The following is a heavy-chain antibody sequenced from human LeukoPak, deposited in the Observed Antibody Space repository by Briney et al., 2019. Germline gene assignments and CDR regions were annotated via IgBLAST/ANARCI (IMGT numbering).Heavy chain of an antibody. D-gene: IGHD6-19*01. Sequence: GGSLRLSCAASGFTFSSYSMNWVRQAPGKGLEWVSYISSSSSTIYYADSVKGRFTISRDNAKNSLYLQMNSLRAEDTAVYYCARPQYSSGWLPTTEYFHHWGQGTLVTVSS. CDR1: GFTFSSYS. CDR2: ISSSSSTI. CDR3: ARPQYSSGWLPTTEYFHH. J-gene: IGHJ1*01. V-gene: IGHV3-48*01.